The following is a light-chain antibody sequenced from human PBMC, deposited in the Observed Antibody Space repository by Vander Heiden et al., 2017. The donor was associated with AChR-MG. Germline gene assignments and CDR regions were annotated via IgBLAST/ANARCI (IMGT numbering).Light chain of an antibody. J-gene: IGKJ3*01. CDR1: QSVSSSY. CDR2: GAS. V-gene: IGKV3-20*01. CDR3: QQYGSTTTVT. Sequence: EIVLTQSPGTLSLSPGERATLSCRASQSVSSSYLAWYQQKPGQAPRLLIDGASSRATGIPDRFSGSGSGTDFTLTISRLEPEDFAVYYCQQYGSTTTVTFGPGTKVDIK.